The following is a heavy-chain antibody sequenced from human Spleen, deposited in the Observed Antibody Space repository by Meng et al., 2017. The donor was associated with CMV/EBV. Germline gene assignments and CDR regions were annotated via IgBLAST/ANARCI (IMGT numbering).Heavy chain of an antibody. V-gene: IGHV4-39*07. CDR1: GGSISVSHY. CDR2: IYYTGTT. D-gene: IGHD3-10*01. CDR3: ARGATYGSGRAWFDP. Sequence: SETLSLTCAVSGGSISVSHYWGWIRQPPGKGLEWIGSIYYTGTTYCNPSLKSRVTISIDTSKNQFSLKLTSVSAADTAVYYCARGATYGSGRAWFDPWGQGTLVTVSS. J-gene: IGHJ5*02.